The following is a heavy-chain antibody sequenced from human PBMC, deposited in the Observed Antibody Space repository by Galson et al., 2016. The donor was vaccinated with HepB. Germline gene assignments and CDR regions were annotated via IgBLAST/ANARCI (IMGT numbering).Heavy chain of an antibody. J-gene: IGHJ4*02. CDR3: AHQSGYDDPFDY. V-gene: IGHV2-5*02. CDR2: IYWEDDK. D-gene: IGHD5-12*01. CDR1: GFSLSTSGVG. Sequence: PALVKPTQTLTLTCTFSGFSLSTSGVGVGWIRQPPGKALERLALIYWEDDKRSSPFLKSRLTITKDTSKNQVVLRMTNMDPVDTATYYCAHQSGYDDPFDYWGQGTLVTVSS.